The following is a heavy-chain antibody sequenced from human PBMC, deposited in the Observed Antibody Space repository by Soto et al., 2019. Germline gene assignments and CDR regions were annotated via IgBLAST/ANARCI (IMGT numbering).Heavy chain of an antibody. J-gene: IGHJ6*02. Sequence: GGSLRLSCAASGFTFSSYGMHWVRQAPGKGLEWVAVISYDGSNKYYADSVKGRFTISRDNSKNTLYLQMNSLRAEDTAVYYCAKARIYSSGLPNRLYYYGMDVWGQGTTVTVSS. D-gene: IGHD6-25*01. V-gene: IGHV3-30*18. CDR3: AKARIYSSGLPNRLYYYGMDV. CDR2: ISYDGSNK. CDR1: GFTFSSYG.